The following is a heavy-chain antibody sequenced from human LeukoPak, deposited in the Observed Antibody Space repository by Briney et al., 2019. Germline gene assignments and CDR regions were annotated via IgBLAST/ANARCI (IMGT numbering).Heavy chain of an antibody. J-gene: IGHJ5*02. CDR2: INPSGGST. D-gene: IGHD2-15*01. V-gene: IGHV1-46*01. CDR1: GYTFTSYY. CDR3: ARGLGSSLNSHNWFDP. Sequence: GASVKVSCKASGYTFTSYYMHWVRQAPGQGLEWMGIINPSGGSTSYAQKFQGRVTMTRDTSTSTVYMELSSLRSEDTAIYYCARGLGSSLNSHNWFDPWGQGTLVTVSS.